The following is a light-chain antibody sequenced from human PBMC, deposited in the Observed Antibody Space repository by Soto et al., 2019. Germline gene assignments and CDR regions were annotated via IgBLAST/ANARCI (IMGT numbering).Light chain of an antibody. CDR3: QQYGSSPQA. Sequence: EIVLTQSPGTLSLSPGERATLSCSASQSVSSSYLAWYQQKPGQAPRLLIYGASSRATGIPDRFSGSGSGTDFTLTISRLEPEDFAVYYCQQYGSSPQAFGQGTKLEIQ. CDR2: GAS. V-gene: IGKV3-20*01. J-gene: IGKJ2*01. CDR1: QSVSSSY.